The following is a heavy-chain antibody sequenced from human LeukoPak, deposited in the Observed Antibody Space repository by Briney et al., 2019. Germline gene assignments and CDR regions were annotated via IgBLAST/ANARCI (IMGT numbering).Heavy chain of an antibody. CDR2: IWPGDSDT. V-gene: IGHV5-51*01. CDR1: GYDFTTYW. Sequence: KAGESLKISCKISGYDFTTYWIGWVRQMPGKGLECMGIIWPGDSDTRYSPSFQDQVTISADKTISTVYLQWSSLKVSDTAIYYCARRGRGDWFDPWGQGTLVTVSS. CDR3: ARRGRGDWFDP. D-gene: IGHD1-26*01. J-gene: IGHJ5*02.